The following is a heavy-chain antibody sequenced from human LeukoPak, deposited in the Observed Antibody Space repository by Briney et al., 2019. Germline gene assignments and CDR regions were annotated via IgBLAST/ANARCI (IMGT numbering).Heavy chain of an antibody. V-gene: IGHV4-38-2*01. J-gene: IGHJ5*02. D-gene: IGHD1-1*01. CDR2: IYHSGST. CDR3: ARTGTMYWFDP. CDR1: GYSISSGYY. Sequence: SETLSLTCAVSGYSISSGYYWGWIRQPPGKGLEGIGSIYHSGSTYYNPSLKSRVTISVDTSKNQFSLKLSSVTAADTAVYYCARTGTMYWFDPWGQGTLVTVSS.